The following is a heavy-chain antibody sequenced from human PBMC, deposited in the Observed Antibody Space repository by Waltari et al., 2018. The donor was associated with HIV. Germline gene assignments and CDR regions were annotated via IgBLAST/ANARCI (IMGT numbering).Heavy chain of an antibody. Sequence: EVQLVESGVGLVQPGRSLRLSCAASGFTFDDYAMHWVRQAPGKGLEWVSGISWNSGSIGYADSVKGRFTISRDNAKNSLYLQMNSLRAEDTALYYCAKGRGEYWGQGTLVTVSS. V-gene: IGHV3-9*01. CDR1: GFTFDDYA. CDR3: AKGRGEY. D-gene: IGHD3-10*01. J-gene: IGHJ4*02. CDR2: ISWNSGSI.